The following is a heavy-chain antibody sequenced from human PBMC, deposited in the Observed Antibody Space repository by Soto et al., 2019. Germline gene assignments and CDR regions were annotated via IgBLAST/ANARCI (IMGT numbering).Heavy chain of an antibody. D-gene: IGHD3-22*01. CDR2: ISYDGSNK. V-gene: IGHV3-30*18. J-gene: IGHJ6*04. CDR3: AKVGPDSSGYSGGGHYYYYGMDV. CDR1: GFTFSSYG. Sequence: PGGSLRLSCAASGFTFSSYGMHWVRQAPGKGLEWVAVISYDGSNKYYADSVKGRFTISRDNSKNTLYLQMNSLRAEDTAGYYCAKVGPDSSGYSGGGHYYYYGMDVWRKGTTVTVSS.